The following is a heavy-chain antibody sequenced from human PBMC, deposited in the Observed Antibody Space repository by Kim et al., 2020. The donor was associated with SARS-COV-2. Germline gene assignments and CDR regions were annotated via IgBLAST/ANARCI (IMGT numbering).Heavy chain of an antibody. CDR2: ISGSGGST. Sequence: GGSLRLSCAASGFTFSSYAMSWVRQAPGKGLEWVSAISGSGGSTYYADSVKGRFTISRDNSKNTLYLQMNSLRAEDTAVYYCAKDRGYFDWLLEAHYYYGMDVWGQGTTVTVSS. D-gene: IGHD3-9*01. CDR1: GFTFSSYA. CDR3: AKDRGYFDWLLEAHYYYGMDV. V-gene: IGHV3-23*01. J-gene: IGHJ6*02.